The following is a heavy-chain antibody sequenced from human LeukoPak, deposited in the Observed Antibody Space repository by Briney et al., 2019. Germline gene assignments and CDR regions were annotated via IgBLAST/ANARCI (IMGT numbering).Heavy chain of an antibody. CDR3: ASKSTSWTSYFQY. V-gene: IGHV3-33*01. CDR1: GFKFKTYG. J-gene: IGHJ1*01. Sequence: PGGSLRLSCAASGFKFKTYGMHWVRQAPGKGLEWVAVIWYDGSDKYYADSVKGRFTISRDNSMNTLYLQMNSLRAEDTAVYYCASKSTSWTSYFQYWGQGTLVTVSS. D-gene: IGHD6-13*01. CDR2: IWYDGSDK.